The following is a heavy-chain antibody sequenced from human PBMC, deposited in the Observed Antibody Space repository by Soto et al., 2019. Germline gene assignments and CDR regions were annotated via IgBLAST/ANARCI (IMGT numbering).Heavy chain of an antibody. CDR3: AKDSSGWSSWFDP. D-gene: IGHD6-19*01. J-gene: IGHJ5*02. CDR1: GFTFDDYA. V-gene: IGHV3-9*01. CDR2: ISWNSGSI. Sequence: EVQLVESGGGLVQPGRSLRLSCAASGFTFDDYAMHWVRQAPGKGLEWVSGISWNSGSIGYADSVKGRFTISRENAKNSLYLQMISLRAEDTALYYCAKDSSGWSSWFDPWGQGTLVTVSS.